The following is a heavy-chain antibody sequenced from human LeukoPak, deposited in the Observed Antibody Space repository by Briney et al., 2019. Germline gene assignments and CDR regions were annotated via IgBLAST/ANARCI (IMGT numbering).Heavy chain of an antibody. V-gene: IGHV1-2*02. Sequence: ASVKVSCKASAYTFIGYYMHWVRQAPGQGLEWMGWINPDSGGTNYAQKFQGRVTMTRDTSISTAYMEVRSLRSGDTAVYYCARGGSGGVCNYWGQGTLVTVSS. D-gene: IGHD3-10*01. CDR1: AYTFIGYY. J-gene: IGHJ4*02. CDR3: ARGGSGGVCNY. CDR2: INPDSGGT.